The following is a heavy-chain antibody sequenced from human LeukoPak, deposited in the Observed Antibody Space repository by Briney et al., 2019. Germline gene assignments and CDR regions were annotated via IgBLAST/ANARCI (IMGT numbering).Heavy chain of an antibody. J-gene: IGHJ4*02. Sequence: PGRSLRLSCAASGFTFDDYAMHWVRQAPGKGLEWVSGISWNSGSIVYADSVKARFTISRDNAKNSLYLQMNSLRPEDTALYYCARGAARLFDYWGQGTLVTVSS. D-gene: IGHD6-6*01. CDR3: ARGAARLFDY. CDR1: GFTFDDYA. V-gene: IGHV3-9*01. CDR2: ISWNSGSI.